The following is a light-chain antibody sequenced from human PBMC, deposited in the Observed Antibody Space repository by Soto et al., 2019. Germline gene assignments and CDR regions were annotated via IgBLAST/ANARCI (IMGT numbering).Light chain of an antibody. CDR1: QSISSY. Sequence: ELVLTHSPATLSLSPGERATLSCRASQSISSYLAWYQQKAGQAPRLLIYDASNRATGIPARFSGSGSGTDFTLTISSLEPEDFAVYYCQQRSNWPLTFGPGTKVEIK. CDR3: QQRSNWPLT. CDR2: DAS. J-gene: IGKJ3*01. V-gene: IGKV3-11*01.